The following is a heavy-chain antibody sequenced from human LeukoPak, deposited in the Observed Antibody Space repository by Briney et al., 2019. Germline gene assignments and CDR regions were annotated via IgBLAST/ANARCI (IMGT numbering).Heavy chain of an antibody. CDR3: ARGDYGSGSPYYYYYMDV. Sequence: GGSLRLSCAASGFTFSSYAMSWVRQAPGKGLEWVSAISGSGGSTYYADSVKVRFTISRDNSKNTLYLQMNSLRAEDTAVYYCARGDYGSGSPYYYYYMDVWGKGTTVTISS. J-gene: IGHJ6*03. D-gene: IGHD3-10*01. V-gene: IGHV3-23*01. CDR2: ISGSGGST. CDR1: GFTFSSYA.